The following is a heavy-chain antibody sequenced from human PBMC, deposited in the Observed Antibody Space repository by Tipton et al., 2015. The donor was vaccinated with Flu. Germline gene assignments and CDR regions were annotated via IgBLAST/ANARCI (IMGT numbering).Heavy chain of an antibody. CDR1: GGSISDYY. CDR3: ARQRTTDPNYYNGMDV. J-gene: IGHJ6*02. V-gene: IGHV4-59*01. Sequence: LRLSCTVSGGSISDYYWTWIRQPPGKGLECLGYIYSNGLTNYNPSLESRVAMSVDTSREHFSLKLSSVTAADTAVYYCARQRTTDPNYYNGMDVWGQGTTVTVSS. CDR2: IYSNGLT. D-gene: IGHD1-7*01.